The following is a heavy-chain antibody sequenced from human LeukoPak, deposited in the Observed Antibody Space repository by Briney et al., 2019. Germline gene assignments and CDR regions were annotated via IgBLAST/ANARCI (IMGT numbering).Heavy chain of an antibody. CDR1: GATSTTYY. Sequence: SETLSLTCTVSGATSTTYYWNWLRQPPGKGLEWIGYIHYSGSTNYNPSLKSRVTISLDTSKNQFSLKLNSVTAADTAVYFCARIEYRVSQSYYFDSWGRGTLVTVSS. J-gene: IGHJ4*02. D-gene: IGHD2-2*01. V-gene: IGHV4-59*01. CDR2: IHYSGST. CDR3: ARIEYRVSQSYYFDS.